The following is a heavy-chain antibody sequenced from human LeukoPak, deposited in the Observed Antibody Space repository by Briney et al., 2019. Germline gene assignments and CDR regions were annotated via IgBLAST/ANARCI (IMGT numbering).Heavy chain of an antibody. Sequence: GGSLRLSCVASGFTFSDYWIHWVRHAPGKGGGWGSRITYDGDNTEYADSVRGRFTTSRHNANNTVYLQLNSLRAEDTAVYYCARDSVVPTPLDYWGQGALVTVSS. V-gene: IGHV3-74*03. D-gene: IGHD3-22*01. CDR1: GFTFSDYW. CDR2: ITYDGDNT. J-gene: IGHJ4*02. CDR3: ARDSVVPTPLDY.